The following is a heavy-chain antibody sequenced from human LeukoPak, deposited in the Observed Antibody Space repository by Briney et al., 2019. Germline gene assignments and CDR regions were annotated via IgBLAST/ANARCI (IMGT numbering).Heavy chain of an antibody. J-gene: IGHJ4*02. V-gene: IGHV4-59*01. D-gene: IGHD1-20*01. Sequence: SETLSLTCAVYGGSFSGYYWSWIRQPPGKGLQWIGYISYSGSTNYNPSLKSRVTISIDTSRRQFSLKLSSVTAADTAVYYCARDRWGITGTDWGQGTLVTVSS. CDR2: ISYSGST. CDR3: ARDRWGITGTD. CDR1: GGSFSGYY.